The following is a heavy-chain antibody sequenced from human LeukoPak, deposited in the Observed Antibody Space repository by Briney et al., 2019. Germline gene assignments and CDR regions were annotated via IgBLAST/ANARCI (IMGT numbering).Heavy chain of an antibody. CDR2: IYYSGST. D-gene: IGHD3-10*01. V-gene: IGHV4-31*03. CDR3: AREPRITMVRGVIIGYFDY. Sequence: SQTLSLTCTVSGGSISSGGYYWSWIRQHPGKGLEWIGYIYYSGSTYYNPSLKSRVTISVDTSKNQFSLKLGSVTAADTAVYYCAREPRITMVRGVIIGYFDYWGQGTLVTVSS. J-gene: IGHJ4*02. CDR1: GGSISSGGYY.